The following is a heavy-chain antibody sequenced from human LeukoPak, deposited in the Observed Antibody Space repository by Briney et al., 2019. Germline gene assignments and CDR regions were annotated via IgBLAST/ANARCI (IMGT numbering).Heavy chain of an antibody. CDR2: ISGHGDIT. CDR3: AKISDHSSGYYRPIYYFDY. D-gene: IGHD3-22*01. CDR1: GFIFRNYG. Sequence: GGSLRLSCAASGFIFRNYGMNWVRQAPGKGLEWVSGISGHGDITYYADSVRGRFTISRDNSRNTVYLQMNSLRAEDTAVYYCAKISDHSSGYYRPIYYFDYWGQGTLVTVSS. V-gene: IGHV3-23*01. J-gene: IGHJ4*02.